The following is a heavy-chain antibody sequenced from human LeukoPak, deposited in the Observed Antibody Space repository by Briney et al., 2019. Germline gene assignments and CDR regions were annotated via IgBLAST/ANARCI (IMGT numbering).Heavy chain of an antibody. CDR2: ISGSGGST. CDR1: GFTFSSYA. CDR3: AKVPSMVRGVAFDY. Sequence: PGGSLRLSCAASGFTFSSYAMSWVRQAPGKGLEWVSAISGSGGSTYYADSVKGRFTISRDNSKNTLYLQMNSLRAEDTAVCYCAKVPSMVRGVAFDYWGQGTLVTVSS. D-gene: IGHD3-10*01. V-gene: IGHV3-23*01. J-gene: IGHJ4*02.